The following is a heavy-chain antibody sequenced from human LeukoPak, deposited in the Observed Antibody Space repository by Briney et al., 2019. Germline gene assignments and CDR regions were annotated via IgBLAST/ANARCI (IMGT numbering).Heavy chain of an antibody. CDR2: IKEGGSQK. CDR3: VRNEL. CDR1: GFTFTIYW. D-gene: IGHD1-26*01. Sequence: GGSLRLSCEASGFTFTIYWMSWVRQAPGKGLEWVANIKEGGSQKYYVESVKGRFTISRDNAKNSLYLQMNSLRAEDTAVYYCVRNELWGQGTLVTVSS. J-gene: IGHJ4*02. V-gene: IGHV3-7*04.